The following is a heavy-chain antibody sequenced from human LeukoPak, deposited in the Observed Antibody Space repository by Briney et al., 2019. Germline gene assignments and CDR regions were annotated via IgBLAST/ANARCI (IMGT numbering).Heavy chain of an antibody. Sequence: PGGSLRLSCGASGFTFTTTWISWVRQTPGEGLEWVGLIRSKNYGGGTTDYIAPVKGRFIISRDDSENTVYLQMNSLQIEDTALYYCTTGAPTNGNLFDYWGQGSLVTVSS. D-gene: IGHD2-8*01. CDR1: GFTFTTTW. J-gene: IGHJ4*02. CDR2: IRSKNYGGGTT. CDR3: TTGAPTNGNLFDY. V-gene: IGHV3-15*01.